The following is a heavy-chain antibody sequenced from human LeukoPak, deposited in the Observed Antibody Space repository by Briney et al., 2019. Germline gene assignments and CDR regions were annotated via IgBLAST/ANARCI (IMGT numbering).Heavy chain of an antibody. V-gene: IGHV3-11*04. CDR1: GFTFSDHS. D-gene: IGHD4/OR15-4a*01. Sequence: GGSLRLSCAASGFTFSDHSVSWIRQAPGKGLEWISNIGGSGSPIYYADSVKGRFTISRDNAKNSLFLQMDSLRAEDTAVYYCARDRRPSVYGGLDNWGQRTLVTVSS. J-gene: IGHJ4*02. CDR2: IGGSGSPI. CDR3: ARDRRPSVYGGLDN.